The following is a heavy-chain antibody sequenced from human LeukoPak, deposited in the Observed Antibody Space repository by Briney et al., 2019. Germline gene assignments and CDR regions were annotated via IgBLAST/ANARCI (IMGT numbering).Heavy chain of an antibody. V-gene: IGHV1-2*02. CDR3: ARDLDTRGVLDY. J-gene: IGHJ4*02. Sequence: ASVTVSFTASGYRFTVNCMHLIWLAPGQGKGLMGWINPKSGGTNYSQKFQGRVTMTRDTSIITAYMELSRLRSDDTAVCYCARDLDTRGVLDYWGQGTLVTVSS. D-gene: IGHD3-10*01. CDR2: INPKSGGT. CDR1: GYRFTVNC.